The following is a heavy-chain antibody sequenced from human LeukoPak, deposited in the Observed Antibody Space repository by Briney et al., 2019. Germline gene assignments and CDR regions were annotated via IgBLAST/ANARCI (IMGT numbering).Heavy chain of an antibody. CDR2: IIPIFGTA. V-gene: IGHV1-69*13. CDR1: GGTFSSYA. J-gene: IGHJ5*02. D-gene: IGHD2-2*01. Sequence: SVKVSCKASGGTFSSYAISLVRQAPGQGLEWMGGIIPIFGTANYAQKFQGRVTITADESTSTAYMELSSLRSEDTAVYYCAREEVYCSSTSCYFPWGQGTLVTVSS. CDR3: AREEVYCSSTSCYFP.